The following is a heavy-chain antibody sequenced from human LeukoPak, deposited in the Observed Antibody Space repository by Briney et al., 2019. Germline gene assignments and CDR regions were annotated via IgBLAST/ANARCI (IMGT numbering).Heavy chain of an antibody. V-gene: IGHV3-20*04. J-gene: IGHJ4*02. Sequence: PGGSLRLSCAASGFTFDDYGMSWVRQAPGKGLEWVSGINWSGGSTGYADSVKGRFTISGDNAKNSLYLQMNSLRAEDTALYYCARDSYSGSYSYFDYWGQGTLVTVSS. CDR3: ARDSYSGSYSYFDY. CDR1: GFTFDDYG. D-gene: IGHD1-26*01. CDR2: INWSGGST.